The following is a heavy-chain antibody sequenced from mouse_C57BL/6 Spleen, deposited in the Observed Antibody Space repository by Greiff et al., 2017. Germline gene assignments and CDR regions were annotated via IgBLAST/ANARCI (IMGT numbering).Heavy chain of an antibody. CDR2: ISSGSSTI. CDR1: GFTFSDYG. V-gene: IGHV5-17*01. CDR3: ERGYYGRSPCGY. J-gene: IGHJ2*01. D-gene: IGHD1-1*01. Sequence: EVKLEESGGGLVKPGGSLKLSCAASGFTFSDYGMHWVRQAPEKGLEWVAYISSGSSTIYYADTVKGRFTISRDNAKNTLCLQLTSLRCEDTAMYYCERGYYGRSPCGYWGQGTTLTVAS.